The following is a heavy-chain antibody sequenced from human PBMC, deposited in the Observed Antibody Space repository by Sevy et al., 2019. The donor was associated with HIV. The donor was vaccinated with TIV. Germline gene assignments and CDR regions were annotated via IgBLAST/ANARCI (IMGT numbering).Heavy chain of an antibody. CDR2: IHHSGST. CDR1: GASISSTIYY. D-gene: IGHD5-12*01. CDR3: WEQCSHYFGNSGYWEAFDI. J-gene: IGHJ3*02. Sequence: SETLSLTCSVSGASISSTIYYWAWIRQSPGKGLEWFGSIHHSGSTYYNLSLKSRVTISVDTSKNQFSLKMNSVTPADTACYYRWEQCSHYFGNSGYWEAFDIWGQGTKVTVSS. V-gene: IGHV4-39*01.